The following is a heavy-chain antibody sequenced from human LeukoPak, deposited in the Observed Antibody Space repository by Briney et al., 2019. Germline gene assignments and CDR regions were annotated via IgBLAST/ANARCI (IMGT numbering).Heavy chain of an antibody. J-gene: IGHJ4*02. CDR2: INHSGST. D-gene: IGHD3-16*02. CDR1: GGSFSGYY. V-gene: IGHV4-34*01. CDR3: ARGSNVWGSYRYGPGLYY. Sequence: SETLSLTCAVYGGSFSGYYWSWIRQPPGKGLEWIGEINHSGSTNYNPSLKSRVTISVDTSKNQFSLKLSSVTAADTAVYYCARGSNVWGSYRYGPGLYYWGQGTLVTVSS.